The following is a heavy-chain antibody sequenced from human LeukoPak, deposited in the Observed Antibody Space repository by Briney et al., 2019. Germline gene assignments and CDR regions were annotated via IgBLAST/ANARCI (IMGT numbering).Heavy chain of an antibody. CDR2: ITGGSGAK. Sequence: GGSLRLSCTVSGFTFSSFAMSWVRQAPGKGLEWVSTITGGSGAKYYAASVKGRLTISRDNSKDTLYLQMHSLRAEDTAVYFCAKDTPLTTYTSGWSSNSFDYWGQGTLVAVSS. CDR1: GFTFSSFA. J-gene: IGHJ4*02. D-gene: IGHD6-19*01. CDR3: AKDTPLTTYTSGWSSNSFDY. V-gene: IGHV3-23*01.